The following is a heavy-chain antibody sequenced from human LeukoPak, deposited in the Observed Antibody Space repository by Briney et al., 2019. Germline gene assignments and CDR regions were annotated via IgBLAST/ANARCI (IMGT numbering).Heavy chain of an antibody. CDR3: AKDHQRQWLVPECNWFDP. CDR2: ISGSGGST. D-gene: IGHD6-19*01. J-gene: IGHJ5*02. Sequence: GGSLRLSCAASGFTFSSYAMSWVRQAPGEGLEWVSAISGSGGSTYYADSVKGRFTISRDNSKNTLYPQMNSLRAEDTAVYYCAKDHQRQWLVPECNWFDPWGQGTLVTVSS. CDR1: GFTFSSYA. V-gene: IGHV3-23*01.